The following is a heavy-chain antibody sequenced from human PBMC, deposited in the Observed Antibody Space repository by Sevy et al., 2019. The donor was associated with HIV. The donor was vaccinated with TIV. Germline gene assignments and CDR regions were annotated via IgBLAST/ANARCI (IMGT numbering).Heavy chain of an antibody. CDR3: ARFKYYGLETLYYFDY. V-gene: IGHV1-69*06. Sequence: ASVKVSCKASGGTFSDYAISWVRQAPGQGLEWMGGIIPIFGSTKYAQKFQDRVTITADKSTSTVYMELSSLRSEDSAVYFCARFKYYGLETLYYFDYWGQGTLVAVSS. CDR1: GGTFSDYA. J-gene: IGHJ4*02. CDR2: IIPIFGST. D-gene: IGHD3-10*01.